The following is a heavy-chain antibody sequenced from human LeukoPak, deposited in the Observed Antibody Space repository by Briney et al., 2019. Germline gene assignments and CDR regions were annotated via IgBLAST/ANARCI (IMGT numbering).Heavy chain of an antibody. CDR2: IFGGGTTT. V-gene: IGHV3-23*03. Sequence: GGSLRLSCAASGFTFSTYSMSWVRQAPRKGLEWVSVIFGGGTTTYYADSVKGRFTISRDSSKNTLYLQMHSLRVEDTAVYYYAKDQRPDSGYDIDYWGQGTLVTVSS. J-gene: IGHJ4*02. D-gene: IGHD5-12*01. CDR3: AKDQRPDSGYDIDY. CDR1: GFTFSTYS.